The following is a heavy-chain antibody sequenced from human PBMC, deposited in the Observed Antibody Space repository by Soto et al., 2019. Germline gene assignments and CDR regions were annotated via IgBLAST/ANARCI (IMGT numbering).Heavy chain of an antibody. J-gene: IGHJ4*02. D-gene: IGHD4-17*01. V-gene: IGHV4-31*03. Sequence: SETLSLTCTVSGGSISSGGYYWSWIRQHPGKGLEWIGYIYYSRSTYYKPSLKSRVTISVDTSKNQFSLKLSSVTAADTAVYYCARYLGDYPSHFDYWGQGTLVTVSS. CDR3: ARYLGDYPSHFDY. CDR1: GGSISSGGYY. CDR2: IYYSRST.